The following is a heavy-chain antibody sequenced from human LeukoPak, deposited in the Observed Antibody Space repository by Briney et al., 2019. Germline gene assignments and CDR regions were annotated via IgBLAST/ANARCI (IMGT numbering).Heavy chain of an antibody. J-gene: IGHJ4*02. CDR1: GFTFRSYA. CDR3: AKGSSSLDY. CDR2: VGSSGGST. Sequence: GGSLTLSCAASGFTFRSYAMSWVRKAPGKGLEWVSAVGSSGGSTYYADSVKGRFTISRDYSKNTLYLQMNNLRAEETAVYYCAKGSSSLDYWGQGTLVTVSS. D-gene: IGHD6-6*01. V-gene: IGHV3-23*01.